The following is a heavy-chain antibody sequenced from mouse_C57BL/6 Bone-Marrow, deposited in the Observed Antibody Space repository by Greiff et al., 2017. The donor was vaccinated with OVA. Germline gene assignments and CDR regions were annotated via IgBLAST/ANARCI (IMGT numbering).Heavy chain of an antibody. Sequence: EVQLQQSGPELVKPGASVKIPCKASGYTFTDYNMDWVKQSHGKSLEWIGDINPNNGGTIYNQKFKGKATLTVDKSSSTAYMELRSLTSEDTAVYYCARYPYHYYGSSYPYWYFDVWGTGTTVTVSS. V-gene: IGHV1-18*01. CDR2: INPNNGGT. CDR3: ARYPYHYYGSSYPYWYFDV. D-gene: IGHD1-1*01. CDR1: GYTFTDYN. J-gene: IGHJ1*03.